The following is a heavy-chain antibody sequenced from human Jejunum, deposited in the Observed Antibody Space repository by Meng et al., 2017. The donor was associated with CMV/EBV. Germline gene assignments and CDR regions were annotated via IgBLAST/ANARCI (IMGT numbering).Heavy chain of an antibody. J-gene: IGHJ4*02. CDR3: AKDRMGRRVTALFDA. CDR2: ISGSGGAT. Sequence: GLIFNIYAMSWVRQAPGKGLEWVAGISGSGGATWYADSVKGRFTVSRDNSKNMVYLQMSSLRAEDTAVYYCAKDRMGRRVTALFDAWGQGTPVTVSS. CDR1: GLIFNIYA. V-gene: IGHV3-23*01. D-gene: IGHD2-21*02.